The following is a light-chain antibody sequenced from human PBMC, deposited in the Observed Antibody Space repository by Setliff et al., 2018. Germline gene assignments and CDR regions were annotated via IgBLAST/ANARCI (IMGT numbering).Light chain of an antibody. J-gene: IGLJ1*01. CDR3: SSYSNSSILV. CDR2: EVT. Sequence: QSALAQPASVSGSPGQSITISCTGTSSDVGGYKCVSWYQQHPGKAPKLMIYEVTYRPSGVSNRFSGSKSGNTASLTISGLQAEDEADYYCSSYSNSSILVFGTGTKVPS. V-gene: IGLV2-14*01. CDR1: SSDVGGYKC.